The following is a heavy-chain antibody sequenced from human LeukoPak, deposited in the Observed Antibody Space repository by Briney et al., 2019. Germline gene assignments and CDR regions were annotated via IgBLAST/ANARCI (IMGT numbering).Heavy chain of an antibody. D-gene: IGHD2-2*01. CDR2: INPDGSDI. Sequence: PGGSLRLPCAASGFTFSDYWMHWVRQTPGRGLVWVLRINPDGSDILYADSVKGRFSISRDNATNMLYLQLNSLRAEDTAVYYCAYQLLPNGGQGTLVTVSS. CDR1: GFTFSDYW. CDR3: AYQLLPN. J-gene: IGHJ4*02. V-gene: IGHV3-74*01.